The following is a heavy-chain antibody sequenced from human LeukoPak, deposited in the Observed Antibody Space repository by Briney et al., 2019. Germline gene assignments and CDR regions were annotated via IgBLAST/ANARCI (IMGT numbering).Heavy chain of an antibody. D-gene: IGHD6-19*01. J-gene: IGHJ4*02. Sequence: SETLSLTCTVSGGSINNYYWSWIRQPPGKGLEWIGYIYYSGSTNYYPSLKSRVTISVDTSKNQFSLRLMSVTAADTAMYYCARQSTSGWSYFDYWGQGTLVTVSS. CDR3: ARQSTSGWSYFDY. CDR2: IYYSGST. V-gene: IGHV4-59*08. CDR1: GGSINNYY.